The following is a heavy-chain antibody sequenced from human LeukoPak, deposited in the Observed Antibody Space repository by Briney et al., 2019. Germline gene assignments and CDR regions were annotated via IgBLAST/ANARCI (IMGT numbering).Heavy chain of an antibody. CDR3: ARAGSGYYFYYFDY. Sequence: SETLSLTCTVSGGSISSYYWSWIRQPPGKGLEWIGYIYYSGSTNYNPSLKSRVTISVDTSKNQFSLKLSSVTSADTAVYYCARAGSGYYFYYFDYWGQGTLVTVSS. V-gene: IGHV4-59*01. D-gene: IGHD3-22*01. CDR1: GGSISSYY. CDR2: IYYSGST. J-gene: IGHJ4*02.